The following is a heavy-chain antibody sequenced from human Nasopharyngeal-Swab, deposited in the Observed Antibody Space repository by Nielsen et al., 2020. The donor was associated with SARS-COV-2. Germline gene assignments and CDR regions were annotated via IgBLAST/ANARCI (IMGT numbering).Heavy chain of an antibody. CDR2: ISGSGGST. J-gene: IGHJ6*03. Sequence: GESLKISCAASGFTFSSYAMGWVRQAPGKGLEWVSAISGSGGSTYYADSVKGRFTISRDNSKNTLYLQMNSLRAEDTAVYYCAKYYGDCPYYYYYMDVWGKGTTVTVSS. CDR1: GFTFSSYA. CDR3: AKYYGDCPYYYYYMDV. V-gene: IGHV3-23*01. D-gene: IGHD4-17*01.